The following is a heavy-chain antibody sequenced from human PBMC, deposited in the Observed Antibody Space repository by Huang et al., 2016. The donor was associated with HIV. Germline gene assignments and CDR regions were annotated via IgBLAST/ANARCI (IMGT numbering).Heavy chain of an antibody. CDR1: GVSTRTYF. CDR3: AREDRNAFDI. J-gene: IGHJ3*02. Sequence: QVHLQESGPGLVKPSETLSLICTVSGVSTRTYFRSWIRQPAGNGPECIARMHQRGDTSANPSLRIRGTMDVDTSKNQLSLRLTSVTAADTAGYYCAREDRNAFDIWGQGIMVIVSS. CDR2: MHQRGDT. V-gene: IGHV4-4*07.